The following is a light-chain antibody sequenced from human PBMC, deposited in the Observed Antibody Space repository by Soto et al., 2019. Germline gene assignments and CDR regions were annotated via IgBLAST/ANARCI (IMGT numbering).Light chain of an antibody. CDR1: QDTNSA. CDR3: QQLNSCPYT. Sequence: DIQLTQSPSFLSPSVGDRVTITCRASQDTNSALAWYPQRPGTAPKLLIYAASILQSGVPSRFSGSGSGTLFTLTITSLQREDLGTYVCQQLNSCPYTFGTGTK. J-gene: IGKJ2*01. V-gene: IGKV1-9*01. CDR2: AAS.